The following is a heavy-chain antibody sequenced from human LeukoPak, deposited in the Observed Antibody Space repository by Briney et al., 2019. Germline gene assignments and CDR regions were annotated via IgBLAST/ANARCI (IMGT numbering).Heavy chain of an antibody. Sequence: GGSLRLSCAASGFTFSTSGMHWVRQAPGKGLEWVAVISFDGSNKYYVDSVKGRFTISRDNSKNTVYLQMNSLRAEDTAAYYCAKPPPQYYYDSSGHWGQGTLVTVSS. D-gene: IGHD3-22*01. V-gene: IGHV3-30*18. CDR3: AKPPPQYYYDSSGH. CDR1: GFTFSTSG. CDR2: ISFDGSNK. J-gene: IGHJ4*02.